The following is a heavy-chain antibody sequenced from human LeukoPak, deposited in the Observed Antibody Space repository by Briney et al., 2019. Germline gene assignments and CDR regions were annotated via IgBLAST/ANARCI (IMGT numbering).Heavy chain of an antibody. D-gene: IGHD6-13*01. CDR3: ARSFRGYSSSWYVPDY. CDR2: ISAYNGNT. Sequence: GASVKVSCKASGYTFTSYGISWVRQAPGQGLEWMGWISAYNGNTNYAQKLQGRVTMTTDTSTSTAYMELRSLRSDDTAVYYCARSFRGYSSSWYVPDYWGQGTLVTVSS. J-gene: IGHJ4*02. CDR1: GYTFTSYG. V-gene: IGHV1-18*01.